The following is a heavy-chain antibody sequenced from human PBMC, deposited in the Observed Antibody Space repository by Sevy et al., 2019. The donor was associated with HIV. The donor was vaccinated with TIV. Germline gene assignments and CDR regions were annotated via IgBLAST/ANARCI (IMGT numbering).Heavy chain of an antibody. CDR2: IYDSGSS. V-gene: IGHV4-59*11. CDR3: ARGGSLTYYDTTGFQNYFDS. D-gene: IGHD3-22*01. CDR1: GGSISGHY. J-gene: IGHJ4*02. Sequence: SETLSLTCAISGGSISGHYWGWIRQPPGKGLEWIAYIYDSGSSNYNPSLSGRVTISVDTSKNQFSLGLSSVTAADTAVYYCARGGSLTYYDTTGFQNYFDSWGPGTLVTVSS.